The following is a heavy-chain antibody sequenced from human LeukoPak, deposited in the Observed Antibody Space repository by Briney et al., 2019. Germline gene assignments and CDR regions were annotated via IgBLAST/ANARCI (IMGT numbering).Heavy chain of an antibody. CDR2: FHPEDGET. J-gene: IGHJ4*02. V-gene: IGHV1-24*01. CDR3: ATVLYSSSWPNTYYFDY. D-gene: IGHD6-13*01. Sequence: FKVSGYTLINLSTHWVRQAPGKGLEWMGSFHPEDGETVYAQKFQGRVTMTEDTSTDTAYMELSSLRSEDTAVYYCATVLYSSSWPNTYYFDYWGQGTLVTVSS. CDR1: GYTLINLS.